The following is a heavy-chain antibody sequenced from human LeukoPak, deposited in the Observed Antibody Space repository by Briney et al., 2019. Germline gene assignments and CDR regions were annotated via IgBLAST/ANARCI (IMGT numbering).Heavy chain of an antibody. V-gene: IGHV4-38-2*01. CDR1: GYSISSGYY. CDR2: ISPSGNT. CDR3: ARRAYSDRYFDY. Sequence: SETLSLTCAVSGYSISSGYYWGWIRQPPGKGLEWIGSISPSGNTYYNPSLKSRISISVDTSKNQFSLKLNSVTAADTAFYYCARRAYSDRYFDYWGQGTLVTVSS. J-gene: IGHJ4*02. D-gene: IGHD4-11*01.